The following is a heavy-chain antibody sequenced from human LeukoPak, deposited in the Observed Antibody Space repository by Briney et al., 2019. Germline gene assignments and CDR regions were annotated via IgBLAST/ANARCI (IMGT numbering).Heavy chain of an antibody. V-gene: IGHV3-53*01. Sequence: PGGSLRLSCAASGFTVSSNYMSWVRQAPGKGLEWVSVIYSGGSTYYADSVKGRFTISRDNSKNTLYLQMNSLRAEDTAVYYCAKDLDEYSSSYPDYWGQGTLVTVSS. CDR3: AKDLDEYSSSYPDY. CDR2: IYSGGST. D-gene: IGHD6-6*01. J-gene: IGHJ4*02. CDR1: GFTVSSNY.